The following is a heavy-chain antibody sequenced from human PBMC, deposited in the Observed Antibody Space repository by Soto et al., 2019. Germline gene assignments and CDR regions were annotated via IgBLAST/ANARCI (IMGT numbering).Heavy chain of an antibody. CDR3: ARCQLITGSFFSAHSLDV. Sequence: RSLQQDPKQVLEWMGWISAYNGNTNYAQKLQGRVTMTTDTSTSTAYMELRSLRSDDTAVYYCARCQLITGSFFSAHSLDVLGKGTTVTV. J-gene: IGHJ6*03. CDR2: ISAYNGNT. D-gene: IGHD1-20*01. V-gene: IGHV1-18*01.